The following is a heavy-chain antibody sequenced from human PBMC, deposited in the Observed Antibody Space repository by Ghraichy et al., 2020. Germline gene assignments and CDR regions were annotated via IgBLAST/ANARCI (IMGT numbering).Heavy chain of an antibody. CDR3: ALRGPMTKGYYFDY. Sequence: SETLSLTCTVSDGSLSNSYWSWIRQSPGKGLEWIVYVYYGGISNYNPSFKSRLTISMDMSKGQISLKLDSVTAADTAVYYCALRGPMTKGYYFDYWCQGTLVTVS. CDR2: VYYGGIS. D-gene: IGHD2-15*01. J-gene: IGHJ4*02. V-gene: IGHV4-59*01. CDR1: DGSLSNSY.